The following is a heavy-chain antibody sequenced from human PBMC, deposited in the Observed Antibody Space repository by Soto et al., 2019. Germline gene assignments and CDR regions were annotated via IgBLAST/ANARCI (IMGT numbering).Heavy chain of an antibody. V-gene: IGHV4-59*02. CDR2: IYSTGST. CDR1: GGSVTNNY. Sequence: PSATLSLTCTVSGGSVTNNYWSWIRQPPVKTLEWIGHIYSTGSTHYNPSLKSRVTISLGTSENQLSLTLTSVTAADTAVYYCARNPPGPVDFDHWGPGILVTVSS. CDR3: ARNPPGPVDFDH. J-gene: IGHJ4*02.